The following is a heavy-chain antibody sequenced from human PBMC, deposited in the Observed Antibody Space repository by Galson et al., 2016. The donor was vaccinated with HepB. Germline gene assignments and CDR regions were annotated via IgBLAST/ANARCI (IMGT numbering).Heavy chain of an antibody. CDR1: GGTLTDFY. Sequence: ETLSLTCAVYGGTLTDFYWSWIRQPPGQGLEWIGESNEDGRTRFNKSLKSRVTISVDTSKNQFSLRLTSVTAADTGFYYCARVSPLYARLSYGMDVWGKGTTVTVS. J-gene: IGHJ6*04. CDR2: SNEDGRT. V-gene: IGHV4-34*01. D-gene: IGHD2/OR15-2a*01. CDR3: ARVSPLYARLSYGMDV.